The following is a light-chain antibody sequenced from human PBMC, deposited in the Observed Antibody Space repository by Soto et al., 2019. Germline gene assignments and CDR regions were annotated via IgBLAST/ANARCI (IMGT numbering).Light chain of an antibody. CDR1: SSNVGGNT. Sequence: QSVLTQPPSASGTPGQRVTISCSGSSSNVGGNTVNWYQQLPGTAPKLLIYSNTQRPSGVPDRFSGSKSGTAASLAISGLQSGDEAVYYCAAWDDSLNGWVFGGGTKLTVL. CDR2: SNT. CDR3: AAWDDSLNGWV. V-gene: IGLV1-44*01. J-gene: IGLJ3*02.